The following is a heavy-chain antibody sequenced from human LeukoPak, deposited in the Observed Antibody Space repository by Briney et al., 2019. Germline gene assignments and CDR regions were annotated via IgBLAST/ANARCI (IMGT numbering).Heavy chain of an antibody. V-gene: IGHV1-18*01. Sequence: ASVKVSCKASGYTFTTNGISWVRQAPGQGLEWMGWISPYNGNTNYAEKVQGRITMTTDTYTRTVFMELGSLTSDDTAVYYCARELSYYGSGNYYQGRGYYFDHWGQGTLLTVSS. D-gene: IGHD3-10*01. CDR3: ARELSYYGSGNYYQGRGYYFDH. CDR2: ISPYNGNT. CDR1: GYTFTTNG. J-gene: IGHJ4*02.